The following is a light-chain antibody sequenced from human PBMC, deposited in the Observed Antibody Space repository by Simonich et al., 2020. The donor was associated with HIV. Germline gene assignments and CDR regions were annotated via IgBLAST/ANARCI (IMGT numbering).Light chain of an antibody. Sequence: EIVLTQSPATLSLSPGERATLSCRASQNINNYLAWDQQKPGQAPRILIWDASNRATGIPARFSGSGSGTDFTLTISSLQPEDFAVYYCQQYGSSPTFGQGTRLEIK. CDR1: QNINNY. CDR3: QQYGSSPT. CDR2: DAS. V-gene: IGKV3-11*01. J-gene: IGKJ5*01.